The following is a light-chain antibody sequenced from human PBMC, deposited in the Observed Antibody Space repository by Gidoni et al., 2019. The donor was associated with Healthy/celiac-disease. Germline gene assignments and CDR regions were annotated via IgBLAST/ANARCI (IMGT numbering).Light chain of an antibody. CDR3: KQSYSTPKT. CDR1: QSITSY. CDR2: AAS. Sequence: DIQMTHSLSSLSASVADRVTITCRASQSITSYLNWYQQKPGKAPKLLIYAASSLQSGVPSRFSGRGSGTDFTLTISSLQPEDFATYYCKQSYSTPKTFGQGTKVEIK. J-gene: IGKJ1*01. V-gene: IGKV1-39*01.